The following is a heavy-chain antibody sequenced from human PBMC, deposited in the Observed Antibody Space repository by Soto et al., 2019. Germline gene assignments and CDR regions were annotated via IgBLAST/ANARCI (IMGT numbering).Heavy chain of an antibody. Sequence: QLQLQESGPGLVKPSETLSLTCTVSGGSISSSSYYWGWIRQPPGKGLEWIGSIYYSGSTYYNPSLKSRVTISVDTSKNQFSLKLSSVTAADTAVYYCARLESAGYGSGRPLNDAFDIWGQGTMVTVSS. J-gene: IGHJ3*02. CDR1: GGSISSSSYY. CDR2: IYYSGST. CDR3: ARLESAGYGSGRPLNDAFDI. V-gene: IGHV4-39*01. D-gene: IGHD3-10*01.